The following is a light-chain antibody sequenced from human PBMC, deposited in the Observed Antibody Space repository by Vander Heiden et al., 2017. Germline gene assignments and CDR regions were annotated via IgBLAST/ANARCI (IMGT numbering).Light chain of an antibody. J-gene: IGKJ3*01. CDR1: QSVSSN. CDR2: GAS. Sequence: ELVLTQSPATLSVPPGERATLSCRASQSVSSNLAWYQQKPGQAPRLLIYGASTRATGIPARFSGSGSGTEFTLTISSLQSEDFAVYYCQQYNNWPFTFGPGTKVDIK. CDR3: QQYNNWPFT. V-gene: IGKV3D-15*01.